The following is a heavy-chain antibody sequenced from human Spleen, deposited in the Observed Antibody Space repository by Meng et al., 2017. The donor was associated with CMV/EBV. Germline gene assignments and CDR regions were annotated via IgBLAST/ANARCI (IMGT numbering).Heavy chain of an antibody. D-gene: IGHD7-27*01. Sequence: ASVKLSCKASGYNFTGYYIHWVRQAPGQGLEWMGWIHPHRGDTNYAQQFQGRVTLTRDTSINTGYMELTRLTSDDTAVYYCARDNNWGPDYWGQGTLVTVSS. CDR3: ARDNNWGPDY. V-gene: IGHV1-2*02. CDR1: GYNFTGYY. CDR2: IHPHRGDT. J-gene: IGHJ4*02.